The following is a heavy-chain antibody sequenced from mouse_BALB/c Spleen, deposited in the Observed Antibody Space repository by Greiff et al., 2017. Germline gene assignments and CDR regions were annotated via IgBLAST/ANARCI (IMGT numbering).Heavy chain of an antibody. D-gene: IGHD2-1*01. CDR3: ARVPGNYYAMDY. Sequence: QVQLQQSGAELAKPGASVKMSCKASGYTFTSYWMHWVKQRPGQGLEWIGYINPSTGYTEYNQKFKDKATLTADKSSSTAYMQLSSLTSEDSAVYYCARVPGNYYAMDYWGQGTSVTVSS. CDR1: GYTFTSYW. V-gene: IGHV1-7*01. CDR2: INPSTGYT. J-gene: IGHJ4*01.